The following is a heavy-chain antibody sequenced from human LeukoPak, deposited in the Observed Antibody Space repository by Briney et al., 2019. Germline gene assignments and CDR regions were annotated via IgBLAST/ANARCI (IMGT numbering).Heavy chain of an antibody. J-gene: IGHJ4*02. CDR2: IWHDGTNK. D-gene: IGHD3-9*01. CDR3: AKAQSPLRYFDPLDF. Sequence: AGGSLRLSCAASGFTFSSHGMHWVRQAPGKGLEWVAFIWHDGTNKYYADSVQGRFTISRDNSRNTLYLQMNSLRAEDTAVYYCAKAQSPLRYFDPLDFWGQGTLVTVSS. V-gene: IGHV3-30*02. CDR1: GFTFSSHG.